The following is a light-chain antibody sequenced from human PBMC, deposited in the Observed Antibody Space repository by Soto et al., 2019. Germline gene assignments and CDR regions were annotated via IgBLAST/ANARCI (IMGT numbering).Light chain of an antibody. CDR1: QSIYSS. CDR2: AAS. Sequence: DIQMTQSPSSLSASVGDRVTITCRASQSIYSSLNWYHQKPGKAPKLLIYAASNLQSGVPSRFSGSGSGTDFTLSMISLQPEDFATYYCQQSYSAPYTFGQGTKLQI. CDR3: QQSYSAPYT. J-gene: IGKJ2*01. V-gene: IGKV1-39*01.